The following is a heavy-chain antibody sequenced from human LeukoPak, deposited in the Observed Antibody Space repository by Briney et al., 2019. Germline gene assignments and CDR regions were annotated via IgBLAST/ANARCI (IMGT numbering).Heavy chain of an antibody. D-gene: IGHD3-22*01. Sequence: SVKVSCKASGGTFSSYAISWVRQAPGQGLEWMGGIIPIFGTANYAQKFRGRVTITTDESTSTAYMELSSLRSEDTAVYYCAGRGGYYYDSSGYFQWGQGTLVTVSS. CDR1: GGTFSSYA. CDR2: IIPIFGTA. V-gene: IGHV1-69*05. CDR3: AGRGGYYYDSSGYFQ. J-gene: IGHJ4*02.